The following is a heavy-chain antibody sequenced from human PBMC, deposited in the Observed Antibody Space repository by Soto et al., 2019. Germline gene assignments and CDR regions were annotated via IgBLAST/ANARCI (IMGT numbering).Heavy chain of an antibody. D-gene: IGHD6-13*01. CDR1: GFTFSSYG. CDR2: ISYDGNNK. J-gene: IGHJ4*02. CDR3: IHTTSWYYFDS. V-gene: IGHV3-30*03. Sequence: QVQLVESGGGVVQPGRSLRLSCAASGFTFSSYGMHWVRQAPGKGLEWVAVISYDGNNKYYADSVKGRFTISRDNSKNTLYLQMNILRAEDTAVYYCIHTTSWYYFDSWGQGTLVTVSS.